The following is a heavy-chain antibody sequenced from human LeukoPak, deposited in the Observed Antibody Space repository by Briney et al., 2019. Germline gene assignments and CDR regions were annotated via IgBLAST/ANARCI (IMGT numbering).Heavy chain of an antibody. J-gene: IGHJ3*02. Sequence: ASVQVSCKSSDSTFNNYDISWVRQAPGQGLEWMGWINANNCHTDYAHDFQGTVTMTRDPSASTAPLDLKSRSPYDPAGFYLSNSQLVPPAPGAFEIWGQGTMVSVSS. CDR3: SNSQLVPPAPGAFEI. V-gene: IGHV1-18*01. CDR2: INANNCHT. D-gene: IGHD2/OR15-2a*01. CDR1: DSTFNNYD.